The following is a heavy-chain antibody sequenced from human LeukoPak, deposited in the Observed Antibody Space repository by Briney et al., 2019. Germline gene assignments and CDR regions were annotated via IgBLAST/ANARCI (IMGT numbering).Heavy chain of an antibody. Sequence: PGGSLRLSCAASGFTFSSYAMSWVRQAPGKGLEWVSAISGSGGSTYYADSVKGRFTISRDNSKNTLYLQMNSLRAEDTAVYYCAKDSGYCSGGSCYYFDYWGQGTLVTVSS. CDR2: ISGSGGST. J-gene: IGHJ4*02. D-gene: IGHD2-15*01. CDR1: GFTFSSYA. V-gene: IGHV3-23*01. CDR3: AKDSGYCSGGSCYYFDY.